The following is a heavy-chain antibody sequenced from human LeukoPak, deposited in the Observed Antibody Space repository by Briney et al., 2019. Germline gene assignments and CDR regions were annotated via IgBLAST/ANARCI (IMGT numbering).Heavy chain of an antibody. J-gene: IGHJ4*02. Sequence: GGSLRLSCAASGFTFSSYWMTWVRQAPGQGLEWVASIKEDGSGKYYVDSVKGRFTISRDNAKNSLYLQMNSLRAEDTAVYYCAAGKYFGDYWGQGTLVTVSS. CDR3: AAGKYFGDY. D-gene: IGHD3-9*01. CDR1: GFTFSSYW. V-gene: IGHV3-7*03. CDR2: IKEDGSGK.